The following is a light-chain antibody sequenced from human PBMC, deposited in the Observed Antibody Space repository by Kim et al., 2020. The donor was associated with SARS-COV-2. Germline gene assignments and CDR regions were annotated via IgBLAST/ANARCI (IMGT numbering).Light chain of an antibody. J-gene: IGKJ1*01. Sequence: VSPGERATLSCRASQSVSSNLAWYQHKPGQAPRLLIYGASTRATGIPASFSGSGSGTEFTLTISSLQSEDFAIYYCQQYYNWPLTFGQGTKVDIK. CDR1: QSVSSN. CDR2: GAS. CDR3: QQYYNWPLT. V-gene: IGKV3-15*01.